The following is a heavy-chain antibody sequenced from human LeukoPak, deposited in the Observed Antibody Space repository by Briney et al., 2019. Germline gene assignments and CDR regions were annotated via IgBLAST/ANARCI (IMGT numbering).Heavy chain of an antibody. D-gene: IGHD3-22*01. Sequence: AAVKVSFKGSVYTFTSYGISWVRQAPGQGLEWMGLISAYNGNTNYSQKLQRSVTMTTDTSTSTAYMELRRLRSDDTAVYYCARDLTPYYYDSSGYYYYMDVWGKGTTVTVSS. CDR3: ARDLTPYYYDSSGYYYYMDV. CDR2: ISAYNGNT. CDR1: VYTFTSYG. V-gene: IGHV1-18*01. J-gene: IGHJ6*03.